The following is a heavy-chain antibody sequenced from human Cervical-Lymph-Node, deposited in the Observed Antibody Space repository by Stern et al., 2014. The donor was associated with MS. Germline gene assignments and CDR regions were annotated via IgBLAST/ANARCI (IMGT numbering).Heavy chain of an antibody. CDR1: GFTFSSSG. D-gene: IGHD4-23*01. V-gene: IGHV3-33*01. J-gene: IGHJ1*01. CDR3: AREGGNTAEYFQH. Sequence: VQLXXXGGGVVQPGRSLRLSCAASGFTFSSSGMHWVRQAPGKGLEWLAIIWYDGSNRYYADSVKGRFTISRDNSKNTLYLQMNSLRAEDTAVYYCAREGGNTAEYFQHWGQGTLVTVSS. CDR2: IWYDGSNR.